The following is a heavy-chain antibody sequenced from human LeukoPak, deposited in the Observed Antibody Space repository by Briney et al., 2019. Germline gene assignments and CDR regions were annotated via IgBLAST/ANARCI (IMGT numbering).Heavy chain of an antibody. CDR2: IKSKTDGGTT. CDR3: TTDLFYYYNYGMDV. CDR1: GFTFSNAW. V-gene: IGHV3-15*01. Sequence: GGSLRLSCAASGFTFSNAWMSWVRQAPGKGLEWVGRIKSKTDGGTTDYAAPVKGRLTISRDDSKNTLYLQMNSLKTEDTAVYYCTTDLFYYYNYGMDVWGQGTTVTVSS. J-gene: IGHJ6*02.